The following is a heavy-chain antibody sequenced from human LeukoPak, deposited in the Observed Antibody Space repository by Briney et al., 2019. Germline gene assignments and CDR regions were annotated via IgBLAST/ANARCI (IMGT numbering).Heavy chain of an antibody. Sequence: ASVKVSRKASGYTFTSYGISWVRQAPGQGLEWMGWISAYNGNTNYAQRLQGRVTMTTDTSTSTAYMELRSLRSDDTAVYYCARECGYSGYYYYYYGMDVWGQGTTVTVSS. D-gene: IGHD5-12*01. CDR1: GYTFTSYG. CDR3: ARECGYSGYYYYYYGMDV. V-gene: IGHV1-18*01. CDR2: ISAYNGNT. J-gene: IGHJ6*02.